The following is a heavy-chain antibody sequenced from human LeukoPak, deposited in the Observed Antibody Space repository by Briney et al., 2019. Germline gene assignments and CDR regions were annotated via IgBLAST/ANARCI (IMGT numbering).Heavy chain of an antibody. CDR3: AKAPVTSCRGAFCYPFDY. J-gene: IGHJ4*02. CDR1: GFTFSSDA. V-gene: IGHV3-23*01. Sequence: GGSLRLSCAASGFTFSSDAMSWVRQAPGKGLEWVSAMSSSDDGRYYAASVRGRFTISRDTSRSTLYLQMNSLRAEDAAVYYCAKAPVTSCRGAFCYPFDYWGQGTLVTVSS. CDR2: MSSSDDGR. D-gene: IGHD2-15*01.